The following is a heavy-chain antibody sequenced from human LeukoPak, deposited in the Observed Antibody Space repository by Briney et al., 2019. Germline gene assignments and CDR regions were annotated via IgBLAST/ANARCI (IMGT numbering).Heavy chain of an antibody. Sequence: GESLKISCKGSGYSFASSWIGWVRLMPGKGLEWMGIIYPADSDTTYSPSFQGQVTISADKSISTAYLQWSSMKASDTAMYYCARTLTGDFDYWGQGTLVTASS. CDR2: IYPADSDT. CDR3: ARTLTGDFDY. J-gene: IGHJ4*02. D-gene: IGHD7-27*01. V-gene: IGHV5-51*01. CDR1: GYSFASSW.